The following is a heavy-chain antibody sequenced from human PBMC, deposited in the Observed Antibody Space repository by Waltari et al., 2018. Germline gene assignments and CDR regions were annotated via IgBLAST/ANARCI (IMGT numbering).Heavy chain of an antibody. V-gene: IGHV3-13*01. CDR2: IGTAGDT. Sequence: VQLVESGGGVVQPGRSLRLSCAASGSTFSRYGMHWVRQRSGKGLEWVTGIGTAGDTYYSDSGEGRFIISRENAKNDLCLQMNSLRVEDTAVYYCARVALSQFYASGSRDYWGQGTLATVSS. J-gene: IGHJ4*02. CDR3: ARVALSQFYASGSRDY. D-gene: IGHD3-10*01. CDR1: GSTFSRYG.